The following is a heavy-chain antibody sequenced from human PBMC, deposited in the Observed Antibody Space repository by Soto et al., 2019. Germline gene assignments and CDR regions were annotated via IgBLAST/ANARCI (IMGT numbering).Heavy chain of an antibody. D-gene: IGHD1-26*01. J-gene: IGHJ4*02. CDR1: GGSISSYY. CDR2: VYYSGNT. Sequence: PSETLSLTCTVSGGSISSYYWSWIWQPPGKGLEWIGYVYYSGNTYYNPSLKSRVSISVDTSKNQFSLKLSSVTAADTAVYYCAREGGGYYSADYWGQGTLVTVSS. V-gene: IGHV4-59*01. CDR3: AREGGGYYSADY.